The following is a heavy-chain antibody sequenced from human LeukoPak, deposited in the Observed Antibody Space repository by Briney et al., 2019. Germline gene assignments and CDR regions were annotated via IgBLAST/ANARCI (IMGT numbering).Heavy chain of an antibody. Sequence: PSETLSLTCSVSGGPISSNYWTWIRQTPGKGLEWIGYAYNSGSTNYNPSLKSRVTVSLDTSKNQFSLKLKSVTAADTAVYYCAGDRSESVLTTYYHIFDFWGQGILVTVSS. CDR1: GGPISSNY. D-gene: IGHD3-9*01. V-gene: IGHV4-59*01. CDR2: AYNSGST. J-gene: IGHJ4*02. CDR3: AGDRSESVLTTYYHIFDF.